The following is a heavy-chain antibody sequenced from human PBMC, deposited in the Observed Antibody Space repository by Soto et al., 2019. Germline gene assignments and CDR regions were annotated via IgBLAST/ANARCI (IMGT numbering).Heavy chain of an antibody. D-gene: IGHD3-9*01. J-gene: IGHJ4*02. CDR2: IYYSGST. CDR1: GGSISSYY. V-gene: IGHV4-59*01. Sequence: SETLSLTCTVSGGSISSYYWSWIRQPPGKGLEWIGYIYYSGSTNYNPSLKSRVTISVDTSKNQFSLKLSSVTAADTAVYYCARGLYDILTGYYFDDWGQGTLVTVSS. CDR3: ARGLYDILTGYYFDD.